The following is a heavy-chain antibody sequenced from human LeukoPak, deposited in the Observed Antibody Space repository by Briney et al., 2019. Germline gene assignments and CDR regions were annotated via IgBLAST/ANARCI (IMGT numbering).Heavy chain of an antibody. Sequence: ASVKVSCKASGATFSSYAISWVRQAPGQGLEWMGGIIPIFGTVNYAQKFQGRVTITADKSTSTAYMEPSSLRSEDMAVCYCAKDRYGDYEAPFHYYMDAWGRGTTVTASS. CDR3: AKDRYGDYEAPFHYYMDA. CDR1: GATFSSYA. J-gene: IGHJ6*03. V-gene: IGHV1-69*06. D-gene: IGHD5-12*01. CDR2: IIPIFGTV.